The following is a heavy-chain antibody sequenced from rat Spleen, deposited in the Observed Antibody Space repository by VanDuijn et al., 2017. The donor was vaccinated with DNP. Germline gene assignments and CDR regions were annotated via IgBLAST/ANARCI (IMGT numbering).Heavy chain of an antibody. CDR1: GFSLTSYG. Sequence: QVQLKESGPGLVQPSQTLSLTCTVSGFSLTSYGVSWVRQPPGKGLEWIAAISSGGSTYYNSALKSRLSISRDTSKSQVFLKMNSLQTEDTAIYFCTRDRSGLAYWGQGTLVTVSS. V-gene: IGHV2S12*01. CDR3: TRDRSGLAY. J-gene: IGHJ3*01. CDR2: ISSGGST.